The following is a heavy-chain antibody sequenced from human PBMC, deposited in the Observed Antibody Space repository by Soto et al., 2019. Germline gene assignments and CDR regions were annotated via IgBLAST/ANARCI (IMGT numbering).Heavy chain of an antibody. V-gene: IGHV2-26*01. D-gene: IGHD4-4*01. CDR3: ARIGNNYYYGMDV. Sequence: QVTLKESGPVLVKPTETLTLTCTASGFSLSNARMGVSWIRQPPGKALEWLAHIFSNDEKSYSTSLKSRLTISKDTSKSQVVLTMTNMDPVDTATYYCARIGNNYYYGMDVWGQGTTVTVS. CDR2: IFSNDEK. CDR1: GFSLSNARMG. J-gene: IGHJ6*02.